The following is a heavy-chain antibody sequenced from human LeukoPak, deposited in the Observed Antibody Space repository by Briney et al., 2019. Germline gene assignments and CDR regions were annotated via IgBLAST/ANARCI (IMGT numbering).Heavy chain of an antibody. J-gene: IGHJ3*02. CDR1: GFTFSDYG. CDR3: ARDTAFDI. Sequence: GGSLRLSCAASGFTFSDYGMSWVRPAPGKGLEWVSYISTGSSTIYYADSVKGRFTISRDNAKNSLYLQVNSLRDEDTAVYYCARDTAFDIWGQGTMVTVSS. V-gene: IGHV3-48*02. CDR2: ISTGSSTI.